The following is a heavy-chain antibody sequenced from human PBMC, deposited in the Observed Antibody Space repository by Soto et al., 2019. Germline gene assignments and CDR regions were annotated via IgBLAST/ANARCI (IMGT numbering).Heavy chain of an antibody. J-gene: IGHJ4*02. Sequence: PGGSLRLSCAASGFTFDNYAMHWVRQAPGKGLEWVSGISWNSGSIGYADSVKGRFTISRDNAKNSLYLQMNSLRAEDTALYYCGKDRTVAAAGIPTYYFDYWGQGTLVTVSS. CDR3: GKDRTVAAAGIPTYYFDY. V-gene: IGHV3-9*01. CDR2: ISWNSGSI. CDR1: GFTFDNYA. D-gene: IGHD6-13*01.